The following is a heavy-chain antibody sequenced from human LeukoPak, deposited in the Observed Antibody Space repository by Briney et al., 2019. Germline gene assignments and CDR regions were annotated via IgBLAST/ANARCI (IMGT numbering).Heavy chain of an antibody. D-gene: IGHD6-19*01. J-gene: IGHJ4*02. CDR3: ARDWSVTMVYSSGDY. V-gene: IGHV1-2*02. CDR1: GYTFTGYY. CDR2: INPNSGGT. Sequence: ASVKVSCKASGYTFTGYYMHWVRQAPGQGLEWMGWINPNSGGTNYAQKFQGRVTMTRDTSISTAYMELSRLRSDDTAVYYCARDWSVTMVYSSGDYWGQGTLVTVSS.